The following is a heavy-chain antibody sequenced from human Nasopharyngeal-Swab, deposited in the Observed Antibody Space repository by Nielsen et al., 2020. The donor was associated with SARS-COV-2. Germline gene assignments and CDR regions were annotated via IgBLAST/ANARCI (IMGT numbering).Heavy chain of an antibody. CDR2: ISYDGSNK. Sequence: GESLKISCAASGFTFSSYWMHWVRQAPGKGLEWVAVISYDGSNKYYADSVKGRFTISRDNSKNTLYLQMNSLRAEDTAVYYCARDLDTTLGYWGQGTLVTVSS. V-gene: IGHV3-30-3*01. D-gene: IGHD1-1*01. CDR3: ARDLDTTLGY. J-gene: IGHJ4*02. CDR1: GFTFSSYW.